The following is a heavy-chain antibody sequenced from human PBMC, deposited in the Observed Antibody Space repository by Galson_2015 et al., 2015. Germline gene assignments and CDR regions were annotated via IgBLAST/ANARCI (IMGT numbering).Heavy chain of an antibody. D-gene: IGHD2-2*01. J-gene: IGHJ4*02. CDR1: GFTFGKYW. CDR2: IKQDGSEI. CDR3: ARDWIPTAQFIFDL. Sequence: SLRLSCAASGFTFGKYWMNWVRQAPGKGLEWVANIKQDGSEIHYVASVEGRFTISRDSAKKSVYLQMNSLRDEDTAVYYCARDWIPTAQFIFDLWGQGTLVTVSS. V-gene: IGHV3-7*01.